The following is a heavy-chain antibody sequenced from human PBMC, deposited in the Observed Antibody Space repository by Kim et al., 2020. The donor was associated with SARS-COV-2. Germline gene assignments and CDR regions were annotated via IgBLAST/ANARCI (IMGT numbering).Heavy chain of an antibody. J-gene: IGHJ4*02. V-gene: IGHV3-23*01. D-gene: IGHD3-10*01. CDR2: ISGSGGST. Sequence: GGSLRLSCAASGFTFSSYAMSWVRQAPGKGLEWVSAISGSGGSTYYADSVKGRFTISRDNSKNTLYLQMNSLRAEDTAVYYCAKDATMVRGVITEYYFDYWGQGTLVTVSS. CDR1: GFTFSSYA. CDR3: AKDATMVRGVITEYYFDY.